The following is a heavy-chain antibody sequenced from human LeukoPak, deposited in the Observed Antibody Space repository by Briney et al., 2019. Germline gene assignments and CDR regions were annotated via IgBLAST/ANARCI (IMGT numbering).Heavy chain of an antibody. CDR3: AKSGGYGLIDY. D-gene: IGHD1-26*01. J-gene: IGHJ4*02. Sequence: IPSETLSLTCTVSGASVSGSAYYWGWIRQPPGKGLEWIGNIYYSGSTYYNESLESRVTISIDTSKNQISLKLNSVTAADTAMYYCAKSGGYGLIDYWGQGTLVTVSS. CDR2: IYYSGST. CDR1: GASVSGSAYY. V-gene: IGHV4-39*01.